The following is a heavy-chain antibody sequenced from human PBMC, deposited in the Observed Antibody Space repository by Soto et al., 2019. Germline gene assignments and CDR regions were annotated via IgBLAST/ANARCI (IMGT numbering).Heavy chain of an antibody. J-gene: IGHJ4*02. CDR1: GGSISSGPSY. CDR2: IYYLGNT. CDR3: ARHRHYYDSSSFDY. Sequence: SETLSLTCTVSGGSISSGPSYWVCIRQPPGQGLEWVGSIYYLGNTYYNSSLRSRVTISVDTSKNQFSLKLSSVTAADTAVYYCARHRHYYDSSSFDYWGQGTLGTVSS. D-gene: IGHD3-22*01. V-gene: IGHV4-39*01.